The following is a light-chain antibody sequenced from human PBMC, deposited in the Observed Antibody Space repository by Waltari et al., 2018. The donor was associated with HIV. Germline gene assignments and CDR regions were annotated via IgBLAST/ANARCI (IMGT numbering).Light chain of an antibody. CDR1: SSDIGYFDY. CDR2: EVS. J-gene: IGLJ1*01. V-gene: IGLV2-11*01. Sequence: QSALTQPRSVSGSPGQSVTISCTGTSSDIGYFDYFSWYQQYPAKAPKVIIYEVSQRPSGVPDRFTASKSGITASLTISGLQDEDEADYYCCSYAGTYTYVFGTGTTVTVL. CDR3: CSYAGTYTYV.